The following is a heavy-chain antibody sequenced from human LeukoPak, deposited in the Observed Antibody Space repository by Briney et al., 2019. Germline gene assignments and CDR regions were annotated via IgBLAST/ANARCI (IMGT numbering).Heavy chain of an antibody. D-gene: IGHD2-15*01. V-gene: IGHV4-34*01. Sequence: SETLSLTCAVYGGSFSGYYWSWIRQPPGKGLEWIGEINHSGSTNYNPSLKSRVTISVDTSKNQFSLKLSSVTAADTAVYYCAGVYCSGGSCYSYDAFDIWGQGTMVTVSS. CDR1: GGSFSGYY. CDR2: INHSGST. CDR3: AGVYCSGGSCYSYDAFDI. J-gene: IGHJ3*02.